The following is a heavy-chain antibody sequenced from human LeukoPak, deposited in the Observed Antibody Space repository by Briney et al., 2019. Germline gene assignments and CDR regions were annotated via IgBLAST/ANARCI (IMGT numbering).Heavy chain of an antibody. J-gene: IGHJ5*02. CDR3: ARGRGNGWYADPETIEFDP. CDR1: GYTFTSYD. CDR2: MNPNSGNT. D-gene: IGHD6-19*01. Sequence: ASVKVSCKASGYTFTSYDINWVRQATGQGLEWMGWMNPNSGNTGYAQKFQGRVTMTRNTSISTAYMELSSLRSEDTAVYYCARGRGNGWYADPETIEFDPWGQGTLVTVSS. V-gene: IGHV1-8*01.